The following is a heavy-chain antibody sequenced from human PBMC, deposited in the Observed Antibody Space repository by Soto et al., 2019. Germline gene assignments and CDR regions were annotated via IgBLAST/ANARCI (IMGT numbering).Heavy chain of an antibody. CDR2: INHSGST. CDR1: GGSFSGYY. Sequence: QVQLQQWGAGLLKPSETLSLTCAVYGGSFSGYYWSWIRQPPGKGLEWIGEINHSGSTNYNPSLKSRVTISVDTSKNQLSLKLSSVNAADTAVYYCARGGGIAAAADNWFDPWGQGTLVTVSS. J-gene: IGHJ5*02. D-gene: IGHD6-13*01. V-gene: IGHV4-34*01. CDR3: ARGGGIAAAADNWFDP.